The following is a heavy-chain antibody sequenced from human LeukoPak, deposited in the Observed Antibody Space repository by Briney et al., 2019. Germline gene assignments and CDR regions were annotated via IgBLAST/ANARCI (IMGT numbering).Heavy chain of an antibody. V-gene: IGHV1-18*01. CDR2: ISAYNGNT. CDR3: ARDFGYSSGWYQIGAFDI. J-gene: IGHJ3*02. D-gene: IGHD6-19*01. CDR1: GYTFTSYG. Sequence: ASVKVSCKASGYTFTSYGISWVRRAPGQGLEWMGWISAYNGNTNYAQKLQDRVTMTTDTSTSTAYMELRSLRSDDTAVYYCARDFGYSSGWYQIGAFDIWGQGTMVTVSS.